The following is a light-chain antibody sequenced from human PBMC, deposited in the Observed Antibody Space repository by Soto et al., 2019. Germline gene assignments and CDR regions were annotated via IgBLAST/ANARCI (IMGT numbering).Light chain of an antibody. J-gene: IGKJ4*01. CDR3: QQDNSFPLT. V-gene: IGKV1-12*01. CDR1: LGISTL. CDR2: TAS. Sequence: DIQMTQSPSSVSASVGDRVTITCRESLGISTLLAWYQQKPGKAPTLLSHTASSFHSGVPSRFSGSGSWRDFTLTISSLQPEEFETYDWQQDNSFPLTVGGGTRVESK.